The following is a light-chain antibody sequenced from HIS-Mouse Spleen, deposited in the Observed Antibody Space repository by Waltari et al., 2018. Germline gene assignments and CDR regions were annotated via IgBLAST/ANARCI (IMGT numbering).Light chain of an antibody. CDR1: SSDVGSYNL. V-gene: IGLV2-23*01. CDR3: CSYAGSSTWV. J-gene: IGLJ3*02. Sequence: QSALTQPASVSGSPGQSITISCTGTSSDVGSYNLVSWYQQHPGKAPKLMIYEGSKRPSWVSSRFPGSKSGNTASLTISGLQAEDEADYYCCSYAGSSTWVFGGGTKLTVL. CDR2: EGS.